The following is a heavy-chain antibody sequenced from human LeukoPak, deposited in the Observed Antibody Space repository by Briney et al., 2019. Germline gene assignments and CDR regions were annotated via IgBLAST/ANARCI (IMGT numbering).Heavy chain of an antibody. J-gene: IGHJ3*02. D-gene: IGHD2-21*01. CDR3: ARDTAIVVVIAFDI. V-gene: IGHV1-2*02. CDR2: INPNSGGT. CDR1: GYTFTGYY. Sequence: APVKVSCKASGYTFTGYYMHWVRQAPGQGLEWMGWINPNSGGTNYAQKFQGRVTMTRDTSISTAYMELSRLRSDDTAVYYCARDTAIVVVIAFDIWGQGTMVTVSS.